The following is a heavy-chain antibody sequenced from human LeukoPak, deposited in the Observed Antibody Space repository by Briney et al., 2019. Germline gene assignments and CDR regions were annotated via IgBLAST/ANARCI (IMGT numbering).Heavy chain of an antibody. CDR1: GGSISSSNW. V-gene: IGHV4-4*02. CDR2: IYHSGST. D-gene: IGHD3-3*01. J-gene: IGHJ6*03. Sequence: SETLSLTCAVSGGSISSSNWWSWVRQPPGKGLEWIGEIYHSGSTNYNPSLKSRVTISVDTSKNQFSLKLSSVTAADTAVYYCARTTFWSGRSPDYHHCYMDVWGKGTTVTVSS. CDR3: ARTTFWSGRSPDYHHCYMDV.